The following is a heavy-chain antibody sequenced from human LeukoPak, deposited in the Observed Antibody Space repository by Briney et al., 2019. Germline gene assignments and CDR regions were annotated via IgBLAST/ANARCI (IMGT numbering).Heavy chain of an antibody. J-gene: IGHJ5*02. CDR1: GGSISSYY. V-gene: IGHV4-59*01. CDR3: ARHIAVAGGGWFDP. Sequence: PSETLSLTCTVSGGSISSYYWSWIRQPPGKGLEWIGYIYYSGSTNYNPSLKSRVTISVDTSKNQFSLKLSSVTAADTAVYYCARHIAVAGGGWFDPWGQGTLVTVSS. CDR2: IYYSGST. D-gene: IGHD6-19*01.